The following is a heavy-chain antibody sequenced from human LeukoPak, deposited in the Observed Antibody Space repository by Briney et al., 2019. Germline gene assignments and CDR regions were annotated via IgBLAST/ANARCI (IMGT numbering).Heavy chain of an antibody. CDR3: ARDYYDSSGYYGY. V-gene: IGHV3-30-3*01. D-gene: IGHD3-22*01. CDR1: GFNFGSYS. CDR2: ISYDGNNK. Sequence: QSGGSLRLSCAASGFNFGSYSMHWVRQAPGKGLEWVAVISYDGNNKYYADSVKGRFTISRDNSKNTLYLQMNSLRAEDTAVYYCARDYYDSSGYYGYWGQGTLVTVS. J-gene: IGHJ4*02.